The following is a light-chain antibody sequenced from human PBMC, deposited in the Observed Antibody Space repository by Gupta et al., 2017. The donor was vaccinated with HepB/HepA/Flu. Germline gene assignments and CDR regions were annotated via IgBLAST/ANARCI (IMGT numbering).Light chain of an antibody. CDR3: QQYYSIPFT. V-gene: IGKV4-1*01. CDR2: WAS. Sequence: DIVMTQSPDSLAVSLGDRATINCKSSQSVLYSSNNKNYLAWYQQKPGQPPKLLIYWASTRESGVPDRFSGSGSGTDFTLTISSLQAEDVAVYYCQQYYSIPFTFGPGTKVDLK. J-gene: IGKJ3*01. CDR1: QSVLYSSNNKNY.